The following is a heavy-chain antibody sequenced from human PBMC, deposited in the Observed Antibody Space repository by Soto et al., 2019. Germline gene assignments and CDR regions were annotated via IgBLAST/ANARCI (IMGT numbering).Heavy chain of an antibody. J-gene: IGHJ4*02. CDR3: AVGYCSSTSCSEIDY. CDR1: GYTFTSYY. D-gene: IGHD2-2*01. V-gene: IGHV1-46*03. Sequence: ASVKVSCKASGYTFTSYYMHWVRQAPGQGLEWMGIINPSGGSTSYAQKLQGRVTMTRDTSTSTVYMKLSSLRYEDTAVYYCAVGYCSSTSCSEIDYWGQGTLVTVSS. CDR2: INPSGGST.